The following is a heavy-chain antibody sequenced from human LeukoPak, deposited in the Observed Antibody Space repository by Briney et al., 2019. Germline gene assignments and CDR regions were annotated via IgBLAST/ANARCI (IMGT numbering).Heavy chain of an antibody. V-gene: IGHV3-53*01. Sequence: GGSLRLSCAASGFTVSRSYMSWVRQATGKGLEWVSVIYRGGSAHYTDSVKDRFTLSRDNSKNTLYLQMNSLRAEDTAVYYCAKETSDYGDYVNAFDVWGQGTMVTVSS. CDR1: GFTVSRSY. J-gene: IGHJ3*01. D-gene: IGHD4-17*01. CDR2: IYRGGSA. CDR3: AKETSDYGDYVNAFDV.